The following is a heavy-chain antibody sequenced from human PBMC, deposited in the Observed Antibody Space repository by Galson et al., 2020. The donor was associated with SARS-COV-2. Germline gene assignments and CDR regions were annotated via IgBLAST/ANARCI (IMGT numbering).Heavy chain of an antibody. CDR2: IYISERT. J-gene: IGHJ4*02. CDR1: GGSISSSSYY. CDR3: ARESRWELYFDY. Sequence: SETLSLTCTVSGGSISSSSYYWSWIRQPAGKGLEWIGRIYISERTNYNPSLKSRVTISADTSKNQFSLRLTSVTAADTAVYDCARESRWELYFDYWGQGSLVTVSS. D-gene: IGHD1-26*01. V-gene: IGHV4-61*02.